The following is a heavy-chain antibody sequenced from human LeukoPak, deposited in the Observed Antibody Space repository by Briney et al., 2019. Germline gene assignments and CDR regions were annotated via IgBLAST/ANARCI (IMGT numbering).Heavy chain of an antibody. V-gene: IGHV4-34*01. D-gene: IGHD6-6*01. CDR1: GGSFSGYY. CDR2: INHSGST. CDR3: AREGYCSSPSTGNNFDY. J-gene: IGHJ4*02. Sequence: SETLSLTCAVYGGSFSGYYWSWIRQPPGKGLEWIGEINHSGSTNYNPSLKSRVTISVDTSKNQFSLKLSSVTAADTAVYYCAREGYCSSPSTGNNFDYWGQGTLVTVSS.